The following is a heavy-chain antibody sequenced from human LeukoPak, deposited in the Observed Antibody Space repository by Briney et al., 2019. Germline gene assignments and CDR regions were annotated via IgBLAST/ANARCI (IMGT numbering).Heavy chain of an antibody. Sequence: PGGSLRLSCAASEFTFTTYGMHWVRQAPGKGLEWVAVIWYDGTNKYYADSVKGRFTISRDNSKNTLYLQMNSLRAEDTAVYYCAKDVTTGTLALDYWGQGTLVTVSS. CDR3: AKDVTTGTLALDY. V-gene: IGHV3-33*06. CDR1: EFTFTTYG. J-gene: IGHJ4*02. CDR2: IWYDGTNK. D-gene: IGHD1-1*01.